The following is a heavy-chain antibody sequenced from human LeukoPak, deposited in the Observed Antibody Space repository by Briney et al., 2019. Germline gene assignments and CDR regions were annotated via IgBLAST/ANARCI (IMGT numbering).Heavy chain of an antibody. CDR3: ARHYIAAAGIGYFDL. J-gene: IGHJ2*01. V-gene: IGHV3-30-3*01. CDR2: FSYDGSNK. CDR1: GFTFSSYA. D-gene: IGHD6-13*01. Sequence: GGSLRLSCAAPGFTFSSYAMHWVRQAPGKGLEWVAVFSYDGSNKYYADSVKGRFTISRDNSKNTLYLQMNSLRAEDTAVYYCARHYIAAAGIGYFDLWGRGTLVTVSS.